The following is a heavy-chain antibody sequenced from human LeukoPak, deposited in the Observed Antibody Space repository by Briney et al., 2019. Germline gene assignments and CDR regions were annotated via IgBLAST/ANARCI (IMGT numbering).Heavy chain of an antibody. V-gene: IGHV4-39*07. CDR1: GGSISSSSYY. J-gene: IGHJ6*03. CDR2: INHSGST. Sequence: SETLSLTCTVSGGSISSSSYYWGWIRQPPGKGLEWIGEINHSGSTNYNPSLKSRVTISVDTSKNQFSLKLSSVTAADTAVYYCARDRGAGITMVRGPHADYYYYYMDVWGKGTTVTISS. D-gene: IGHD3-10*01. CDR3: ARDRGAGITMVRGPHADYYYYYMDV.